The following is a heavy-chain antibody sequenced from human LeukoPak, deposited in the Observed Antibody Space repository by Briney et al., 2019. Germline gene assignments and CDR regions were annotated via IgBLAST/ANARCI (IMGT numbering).Heavy chain of an antibody. D-gene: IGHD2-21*02. CDR3: ARDYLAYCGGDCVGDYFDY. Sequence: GASVKVSCKASGGTFSSYAISWVRQAPGQGLEWMGRIIPILGIANYAQKFQGRVTITADKSTSTAYMELSSLRSEDTAVYYCARDYLAYCGGDCVGDYFDYWGQGTLVTVSS. J-gene: IGHJ4*02. CDR2: IIPILGIA. CDR1: GGTFSSYA. V-gene: IGHV1-69*04.